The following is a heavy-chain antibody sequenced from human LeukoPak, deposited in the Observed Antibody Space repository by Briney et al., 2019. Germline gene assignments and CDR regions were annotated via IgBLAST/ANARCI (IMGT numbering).Heavy chain of an antibody. D-gene: IGHD2/OR15-2a*01. Sequence: SETLSLTCTVSGGSISSSSYYWGWIRQPPGKGLEWIGSIYYSGSTYYNPSLKSRVTISVDTSKNQFSLKLSSVTAADTAVYYCARGRNYYWGQGTLVTVSS. CDR3: ARGRNYY. V-gene: IGHV4-39*01. CDR2: IYYSGST. CDR1: GGSISSSSYY. J-gene: IGHJ4*02.